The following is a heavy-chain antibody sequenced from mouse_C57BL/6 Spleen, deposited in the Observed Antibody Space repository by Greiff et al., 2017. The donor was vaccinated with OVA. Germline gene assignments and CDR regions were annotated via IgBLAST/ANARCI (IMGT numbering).Heavy chain of an antibody. V-gene: IGHV1-62-2*01. D-gene: IGHD1-1*01. CDR2: FYPGSGSI. CDR3: ARHEDDYYGRRGEYFDD. J-gene: IGHJ1*03. CDR1: GYTFTEYS. Sequence: QVQLQQSGAELVKPGASVKLSCKASGYTFTEYSIHWVKQRSGQGLEWIGWFYPGSGSIKYNEKFKDKATLTADTSSSTAYMELSSLTSDDSAVYFCARHEDDYYGRRGEYFDDWGKGTTVTVSS.